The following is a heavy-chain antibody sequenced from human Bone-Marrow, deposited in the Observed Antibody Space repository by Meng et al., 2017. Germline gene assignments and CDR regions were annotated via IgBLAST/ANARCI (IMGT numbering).Heavy chain of an antibody. CDR1: GFTFSNYS. CDR2: ISSSSSYI. Sequence: GESLKISCAASGFTFSNYSMNWVRQAAGKGLEWVSTISSSSSYIYYADSVKGRFTISRDNAKKSLYLQMNSLRAEDTAVYYCARDRPNYYGSGSYYNVDVYYYYGMDVWGQGTTVTVSS. CDR3: ARDRPNYYGSGSYYNVDVYYYYGMDV. J-gene: IGHJ6*02. D-gene: IGHD3-10*01. V-gene: IGHV3-21*01.